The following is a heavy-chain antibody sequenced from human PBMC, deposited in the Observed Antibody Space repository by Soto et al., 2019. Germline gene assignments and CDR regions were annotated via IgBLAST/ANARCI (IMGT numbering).Heavy chain of an antibody. J-gene: IGHJ6*02. CDR3: ASSGNSNIMSYYYYGMDV. CDR1: GGTFSSYA. CDR2: IIPIFGTA. Sequence: SVKVSCKASGGTFSSYAISWVRQAPGQGLEWMGGIIPIFGTANYAQKFQGRVTITADKSTSTAYMELSSLRSEDTAVYYCASSGNSNIMSYYYYGMDVWGQGTTVTVSS. D-gene: IGHD1-7*01. V-gene: IGHV1-69*06.